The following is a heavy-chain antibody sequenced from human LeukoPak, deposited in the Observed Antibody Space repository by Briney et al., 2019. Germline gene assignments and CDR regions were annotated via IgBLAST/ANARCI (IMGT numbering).Heavy chain of an antibody. CDR3: ARAGGYCGRISCPYYFDY. V-gene: IGHV1-2*02. Sequence: ASVKVSCKASGYSFTGNYVHWVRQAPGQGLEWMGWINPNTGDTNFAQKFQGRVTMTRDTSISTVYMELSRLRSDDTAVYYCARAGGYCGRISCPYYFDYWGQGSLVTVSS. CDR2: INPNTGDT. D-gene: IGHD2-15*01. J-gene: IGHJ4*02. CDR1: GYSFTGNY.